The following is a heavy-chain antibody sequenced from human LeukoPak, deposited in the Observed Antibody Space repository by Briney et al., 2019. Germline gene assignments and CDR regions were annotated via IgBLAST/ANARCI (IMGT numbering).Heavy chain of an antibody. J-gene: IGHJ4*02. Sequence: PGGSLRLSCAASGFTFSSFSMNWVRQAPGKGLEWVSYISSGSSTTYYADSVKCRFTISRDNAKNSLYLQMNSLRDEDTAVYYCARSPFGTVTTDYWGLGTLVTVSS. CDR1: GFTFSSFS. V-gene: IGHV3-48*02. CDR2: ISSGSSTT. D-gene: IGHD4-17*01. CDR3: ARSPFGTVTTDY.